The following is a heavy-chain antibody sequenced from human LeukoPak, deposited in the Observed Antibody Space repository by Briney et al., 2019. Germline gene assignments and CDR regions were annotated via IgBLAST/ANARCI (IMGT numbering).Heavy chain of an antibody. V-gene: IGHV3-74*01. D-gene: IGHD4-11*01. CDR2: INGAGSSI. CDR3: ARGCDYKNDY. Sequence: TGGSLRLSCAASGFTFSSYWMLWVRQTPGKGLVWVSRINGAGSSISYADSVKGRVTISRDNAKNTLYLQMNNLRAEDTAVYYCARGCDYKNDYWGQGTLVTVSS. J-gene: IGHJ4*02. CDR1: GFTFSSYW.